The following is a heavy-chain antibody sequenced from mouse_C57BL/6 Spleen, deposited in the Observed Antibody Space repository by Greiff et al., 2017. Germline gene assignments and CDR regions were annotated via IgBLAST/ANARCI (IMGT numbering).Heavy chain of an antibody. V-gene: IGHV1-64*01. CDR1: GYTFTSYW. CDR3: ARRESNSAWFAY. J-gene: IGHJ3*01. D-gene: IGHD2-5*01. Sequence: QVQLQQPGAELVKPGASVKLSCKASGYTFTSYWMHWVKQRPGQGLEWIGMIHPNSGSTNYNEKFKSKATLTVDKSSSTAYMQLSSLTSEDSAVYYCARRESNSAWFAYWGQGTLVTVSA. CDR2: IHPNSGST.